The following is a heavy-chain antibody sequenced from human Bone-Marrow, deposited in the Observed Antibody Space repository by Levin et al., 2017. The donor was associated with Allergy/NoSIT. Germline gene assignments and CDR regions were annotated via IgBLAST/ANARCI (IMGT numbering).Heavy chain of an antibody. CDR3: TSGRSGNYGKFDY. J-gene: IGHJ4*02. D-gene: IGHD1-26*01. CDR1: GFTFTNYW. CDR2: ISTDGSST. Sequence: SCAASGFTFTNYWMHWVRQVPGKGLVWVSRISTDGSSTNYADSVKGRFTISRDNAKNTLYLQLNSLRADDTAVYYCTSGRSGNYGKFDYWGQGILVTVSS. V-gene: IGHV3-74*01.